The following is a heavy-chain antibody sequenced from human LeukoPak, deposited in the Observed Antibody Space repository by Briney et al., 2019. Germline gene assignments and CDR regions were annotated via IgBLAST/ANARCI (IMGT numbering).Heavy chain of an antibody. J-gene: IGHJ4*02. V-gene: IGHV1-69*05. D-gene: IGHD3-22*01. CDR2: IIPIFDTP. CDR1: GGTFSSYA. Sequence: VASVKVSCKASGGTFSSYAISWVRQAPGQGLEWMGGIIPIFDTPNYVQKFQGRATITTDESTSTAYMELSSLRSEDTAVYYCARGTYDSSGYYFDYWGQGTLVTVSS. CDR3: ARGTYDSSGYYFDY.